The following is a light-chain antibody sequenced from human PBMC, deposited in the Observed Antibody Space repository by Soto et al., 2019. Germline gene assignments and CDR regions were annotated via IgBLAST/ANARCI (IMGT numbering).Light chain of an antibody. J-gene: IGKJ4*02. V-gene: IGKV1-27*01. CDR3: QQYISAPDT. CDR2: AAS. Sequence: DIQMTQSPSSLSASVGDRVTIICRASQGISKYLAWYQQKPGKVPKLLIYAASTLQSGVPSRFSGSGSGTDFTLPISSLQPEDVASYYCQQYISAPDTFGLFTEVEI. CDR1: QGISKY.